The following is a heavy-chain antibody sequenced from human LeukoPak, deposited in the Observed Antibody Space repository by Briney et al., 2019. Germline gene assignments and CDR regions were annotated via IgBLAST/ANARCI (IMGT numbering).Heavy chain of an antibody. V-gene: IGHV5-51*01. CDR1: GYSFTNYW. CDR2: IYPGDSDT. D-gene: IGHD2-15*01. CDR3: ARRGYCNGSRCSADYFQY. Sequence: GESLKISCKGSGYSFTNYWIGWVRQMPGKGLEWMGIIYPGDSDTRYSPSFQGQVTISADKSIDTAYLQWSSLKASDTAIYYCARRGYCNGSRCSADYFQYWGQGALVTVSS. J-gene: IGHJ1*01.